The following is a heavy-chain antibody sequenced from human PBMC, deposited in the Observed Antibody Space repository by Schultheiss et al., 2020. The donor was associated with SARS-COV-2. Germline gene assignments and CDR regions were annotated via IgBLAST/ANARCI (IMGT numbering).Heavy chain of an antibody. V-gene: IGHV4-61*05. J-gene: IGHJ3*02. Sequence: SETLSLTCTVSGGSISSSSYYWSWIRQPPGKGLEWIGYIYYSGSTNYNPSLKSRVTISVDTSKNQFSLKLSSVTAADTAVYYCARGTYAFDIWGQGTMVTVSS. CDR1: GGSISSSSYY. CDR2: IYYSGST. CDR3: ARGTYAFDI.